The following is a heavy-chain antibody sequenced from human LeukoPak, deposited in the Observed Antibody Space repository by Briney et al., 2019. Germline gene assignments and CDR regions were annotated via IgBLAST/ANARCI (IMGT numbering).Heavy chain of an antibody. D-gene: IGHD4-17*01. J-gene: IGHJ5*02. Sequence: ASVKVSCKASGYTFTDYFMHWVRQAPGQGLEWMGIINPSGGSTNCAQKFQGRVTMTRDTSISTAYMELSRLRSDDTAVYYCARVWVNDYGEYNWFDPWGQGTLVTVSS. CDR1: GYTFTDYF. CDR3: ARVWVNDYGEYNWFDP. V-gene: IGHV1-46*01. CDR2: INPSGGST.